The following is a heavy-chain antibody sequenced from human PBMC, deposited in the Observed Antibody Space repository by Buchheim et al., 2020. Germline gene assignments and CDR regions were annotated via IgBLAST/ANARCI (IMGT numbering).Heavy chain of an antibody. Sequence: EVLLVESGGGLIQPGGSLRLSCAASVFTFSTYAMSWVRQAPGKGLEWVSSISGSGGSEYYADSVKGRFTISRDKSKNTLILHLNSLRAEDTAVYYCAKDLNYLGVATGTNYNYGMDVWGQGTT. D-gene: IGHD1/OR15-1a*01. CDR3: AKDLNYLGVATGTNYNYGMDV. CDR1: VFTFSTYA. CDR2: ISGSGGSE. J-gene: IGHJ6*02. V-gene: IGHV3-23*04.